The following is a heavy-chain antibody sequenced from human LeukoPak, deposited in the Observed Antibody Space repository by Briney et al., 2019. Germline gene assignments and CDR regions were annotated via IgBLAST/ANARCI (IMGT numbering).Heavy chain of an antibody. J-gene: IGHJ4*02. CDR1: GYTFTSYA. CDR3: ARGGFLSEGDY. CDR2: INPNSGGT. V-gene: IGHV1-2*02. D-gene: IGHD3-10*01. Sequence: VASVKVSCKASGYTFTSYAMHWVRQAPGQRLEWMAWINPNSGGTNYAQKFQGRVTMTRDTSISTAYMELSRLRSDDTAVYYCARGGFLSEGDYWGQGTLVTVSS.